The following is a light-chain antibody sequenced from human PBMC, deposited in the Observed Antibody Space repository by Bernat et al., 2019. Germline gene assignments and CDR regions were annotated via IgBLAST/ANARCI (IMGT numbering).Light chain of an antibody. V-gene: IGKV3-11*01. J-gene: IGKJ3*01. Sequence: EIVLTQSPATLSLSPGERATLSCRASQSVNSYLAWYQQKPGLAPRLLIYDASNRATGIPARFSGSGSGTDFTLTISSLEPEDFAVYYCQQRSNWPPFTFGPVTKVDIK. CDR1: QSVNSY. CDR3: QQRSNWPPFT. CDR2: DAS.